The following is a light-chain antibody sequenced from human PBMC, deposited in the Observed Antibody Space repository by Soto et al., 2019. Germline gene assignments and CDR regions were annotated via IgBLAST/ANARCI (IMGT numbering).Light chain of an antibody. CDR3: QQYKSWWPIT. CDR2: NAV. CDR1: QNIDNK. V-gene: IGKV3-15*01. J-gene: IGKJ5*01. Sequence: EIVLTQSPATMSVSPGERATLSCRASQNIDNKLVWYQQKPGQAPSLLLSNAVTRAPGIPARFSGSGFGTEFTLTISILQPEDFAIYYCQQYKSWWPITFGQGTRLEI.